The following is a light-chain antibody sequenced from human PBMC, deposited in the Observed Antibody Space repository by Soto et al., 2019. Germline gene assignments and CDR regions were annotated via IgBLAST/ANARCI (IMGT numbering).Light chain of an antibody. V-gene: IGKV3-11*01. CDR3: QQRSNWPT. CDR1: QSVSSY. J-gene: IGKJ4*01. CDR2: DAS. Sequence: EIVLTQSPATLSLSPGEKATLSCRASQSVSSYLAWYQQKPGQAPRLLIYDASNRATCIPARFSGSGSGTDFTLTISSLEPEDFAVYYCQQRSNWPTFGGGTKVDIK.